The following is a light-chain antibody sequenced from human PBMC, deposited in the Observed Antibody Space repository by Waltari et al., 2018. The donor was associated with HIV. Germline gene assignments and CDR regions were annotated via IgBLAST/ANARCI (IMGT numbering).Light chain of an antibody. Sequence: SSELTQPPSVSVSPGQPVRITCSGDALPTQYTSWYQQKPGQPPVLVMYKDTQRSSGTPERFSGSRAGTTVTLTITAVRAEDEAYYYCQSGDNKLTSVFFGGGTRLTVL. CDR2: KDT. J-gene: IGLJ2*01. V-gene: IGLV3-25*03. CDR1: ALPTQY. CDR3: QSGDNKLTSVF.